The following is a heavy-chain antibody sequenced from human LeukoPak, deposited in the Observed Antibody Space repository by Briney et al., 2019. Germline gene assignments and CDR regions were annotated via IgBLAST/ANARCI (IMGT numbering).Heavy chain of an antibody. J-gene: IGHJ5*02. D-gene: IGHD4-23*01. Sequence: TSETLSLTCTVSGGSISSYYWSWIRQPAGKGLEWIGRIYTSGSTNYNPSLKSRVTMSVDTSKNQFSLKLSSVTAADTAVYYCAGANYGGNSGLWFDPWGQGTLVTVSS. CDR3: AGANYGGNSGLWFDP. V-gene: IGHV4-4*07. CDR1: GGSISSYY. CDR2: IYTSGST.